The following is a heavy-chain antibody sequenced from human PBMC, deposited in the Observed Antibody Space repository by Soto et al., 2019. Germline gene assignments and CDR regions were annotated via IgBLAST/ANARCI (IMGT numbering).Heavy chain of an antibody. J-gene: IGHJ4*02. CDR3: ARALGNRPNDY. D-gene: IGHD4-4*01. CDR2: ISSSSSYI. Sequence: PGGSLILSWAAYGFSFSICVMNWVRQAPGEGLEWVSSISSSSSYIYYADSVKGRFTISRDNAKNSLYLQVNSLRAEDTAVYYCARALGNRPNDYWGQGTLVTVSS. V-gene: IGHV3-21*01. CDR1: GFSFSICV.